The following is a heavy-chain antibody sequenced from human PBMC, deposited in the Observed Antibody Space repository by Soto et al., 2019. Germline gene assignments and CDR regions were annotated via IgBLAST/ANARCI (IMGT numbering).Heavy chain of an antibody. CDR3: ARGTTTSAFSAMDV. V-gene: IGHV3-30-3*01. CDR1: GFTFSYHA. J-gene: IGHJ6*02. Sequence: QVQLVESGGGVVQPGRSLRLSCAASGFTFSYHALNWVRQAPGKGLEWVAVISYDGDNKYIAESVKGRFTISIDNSKNTVSLQMNSLRAEDTAMYFCARGTTTSAFSAMDVWGQGTTVTVSS. CDR2: ISYDGDNK. D-gene: IGHD1-1*01.